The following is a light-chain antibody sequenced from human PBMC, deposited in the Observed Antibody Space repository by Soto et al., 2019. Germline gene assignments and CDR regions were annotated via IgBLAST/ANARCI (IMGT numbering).Light chain of an antibody. CDR1: SGHNSYA. V-gene: IGLV4-69*01. CDR3: QTWSTDIRV. CDR2: LNSDGSH. J-gene: IGLJ3*02. Sequence: QLVLTQPPSASASLGASVKLTCTLSSGHNSYAIAWHQQQPEKGPRYLMKLNSDGSHSKGDGIPDRFSGSSSGAERYLTISSRQSEDEAAYYCQTWSTDIRVFGGGTKVTVL.